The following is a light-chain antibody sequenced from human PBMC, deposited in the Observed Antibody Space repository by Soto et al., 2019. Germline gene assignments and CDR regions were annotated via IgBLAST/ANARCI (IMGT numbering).Light chain of an antibody. CDR1: QSVSNSY. CDR2: GSS. J-gene: IGKJ1*01. V-gene: IGKV3-20*01. CDR3: QQYGSSPRT. Sequence: EIVLTQSPGTLSLSPGERATLSGRASQSVSNSYLAWYQQKPGQAPTLFIYGSSTRATGIPDRFSGSGSGTDFTVTISRLEPEDFAVYYCQQYGSSPRTFGPGTKVELK.